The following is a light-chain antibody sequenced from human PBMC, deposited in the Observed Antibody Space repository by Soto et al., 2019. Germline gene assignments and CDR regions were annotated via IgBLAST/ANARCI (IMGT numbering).Light chain of an antibody. CDR1: QDINTY. V-gene: IGKV1-17*03. J-gene: IGKJ4*01. CDR2: AAS. Sequence: DIQMTQSPSAMSASVGDRVTITCRASQDINTYLVWFQQKPGTVPKRLIYAASSLQSEGPSRFSGSRSGTEFTLTISSLQPEDFATYYCLQHNSYPLTVGGGTKVEIK. CDR3: LQHNSYPLT.